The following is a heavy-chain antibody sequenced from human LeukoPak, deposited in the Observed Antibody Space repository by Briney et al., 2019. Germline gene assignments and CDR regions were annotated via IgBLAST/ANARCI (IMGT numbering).Heavy chain of an antibody. J-gene: IGHJ4*02. D-gene: IGHD5-18*01. Sequence: GGSLRLSCAASGFTFSHYSMNWVRQAPGKGLEWVSFISSSSSYIYYADSLKGRFTISRDNAKTSLYLQMNSLRAEDTAVYYCARDLSGITGYTYGRGIDYWGQGTLVTVSS. CDR3: ARDLSGITGYTYGRGIDY. CDR2: ISSSSSYI. V-gene: IGHV3-21*01. CDR1: GFTFSHYS.